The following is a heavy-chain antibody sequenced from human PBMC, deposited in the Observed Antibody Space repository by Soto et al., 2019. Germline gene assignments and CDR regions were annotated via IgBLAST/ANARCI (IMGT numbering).Heavy chain of an antibody. CDR3: TTDPSPSEWFGGPYESFDY. V-gene: IGHV3-15*01. CDR1: GFTFSNAC. Sequence: PGGSLRLSCAASGFTFSNACMSWVRQAPGKGLEWVGRIKSKTDGGTTDYAAPVKGRFTISRDDSKNTLYLQMNSLKTEDTAVYYCTTDPSPSEWFGGPYESFDYWGQGTLVTVSS. J-gene: IGHJ4*02. D-gene: IGHD3-10*01. CDR2: IKSKTDGGTT.